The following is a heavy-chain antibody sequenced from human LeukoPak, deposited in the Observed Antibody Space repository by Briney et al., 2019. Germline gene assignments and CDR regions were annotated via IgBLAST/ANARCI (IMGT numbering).Heavy chain of an antibody. CDR2: INPNSGGT. CDR1: GYTFTGYY. J-gene: IGHJ6*03. Sequence: ASVKVSCKASGYTFTGYYMHWVRQGPGQGLEWMGRINPNSGGTNYAQKFQGRVTMTRDTSISTAYMELSRLRSDDTAVYYCARDRGYCSGGSCYDYYYYMDVWGKGTTVTVSS. V-gene: IGHV1-2*06. D-gene: IGHD2-15*01. CDR3: ARDRGYCSGGSCYDYYYYMDV.